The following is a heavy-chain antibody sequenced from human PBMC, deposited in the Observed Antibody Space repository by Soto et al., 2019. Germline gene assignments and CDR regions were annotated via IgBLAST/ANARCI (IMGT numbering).Heavy chain of an antibody. CDR2: INSSSSYT. D-gene: IGHD6-13*01. CDR3: ARIVAAAGGRRYFDL. CDR1: GFTFSDYY. V-gene: IGHV3-11*03. J-gene: IGHJ2*01. Sequence: GGSLRLSCAASGFTFSDYYMSWIRQAPGKGLEWVSYINSSSSYTNYADSVKGRFTISRDNAKNSLYLQMNSLRAEDTAVYYCARIVAAAGGRRYFDLWGRGTLVTVSS.